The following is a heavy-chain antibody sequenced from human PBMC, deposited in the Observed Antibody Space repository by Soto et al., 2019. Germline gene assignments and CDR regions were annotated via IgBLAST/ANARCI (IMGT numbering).Heavy chain of an antibody. CDR1: GFTFSNAW. CDR3: TTSTGYSSGDYFDY. D-gene: IGHD6-19*01. V-gene: IGHV3-15*07. Sequence: PGGSMRLSCAASGFTFSNAWMNWVRQAPGKGLEWVGRIKSKTDGGTTDYAAPVKGRFTISRDDSKNTLYLQMNSLKTEDTAVYYCTTSTGYSSGDYFDYWGQGTLVIVSS. J-gene: IGHJ4*02. CDR2: IKSKTDGGTT.